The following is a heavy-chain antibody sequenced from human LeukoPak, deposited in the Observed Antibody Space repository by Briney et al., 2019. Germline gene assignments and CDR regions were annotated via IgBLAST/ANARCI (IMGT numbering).Heavy chain of an antibody. J-gene: IGHJ5*02. V-gene: IGHV4-34*01. CDR3: ARPLGYCSDSRCPQSWFDP. D-gene: IGHD2-15*01. CDR1: GGSFSGYY. Sequence: TSETLSLTCAVSGGSFSGYYWTWIRQPPGKGLEWIGEINHSGRTNYNPSLKSRVIISVDTSKNQFSLKLSSVTAADTAVYYCARPLGYCSDSRCPQSWFDPWGQGTLVTVPS. CDR2: INHSGRT.